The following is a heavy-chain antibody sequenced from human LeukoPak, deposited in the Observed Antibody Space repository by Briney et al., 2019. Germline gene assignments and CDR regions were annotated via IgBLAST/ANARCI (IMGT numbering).Heavy chain of an antibody. CDR1: GFIFSSYA. CDR2: ITGSGGST. Sequence: GGSLRLSCGASGFIFSSYAMSWVRQAPGKGLEWVSAITGSGGSTYYEDSVKGRFTISRDSSKNTLYLQMNSLRAEDTAVYHCAISRDSSGYYYSWGQGTLVTVSS. CDR3: AISRDSSGYYYS. D-gene: IGHD3-22*01. V-gene: IGHV3-23*01. J-gene: IGHJ4*02.